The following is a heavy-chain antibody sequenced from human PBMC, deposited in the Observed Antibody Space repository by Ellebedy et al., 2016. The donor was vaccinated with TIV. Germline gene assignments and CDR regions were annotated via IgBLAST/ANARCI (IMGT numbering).Heavy chain of an antibody. J-gene: IGHJ6*03. V-gene: IGHV3-23*01. D-gene: IGHD1-26*01. Sequence: GESLKISXAASGFTFSSYALSWVRQAPGKGLEWVSAISGSGGSTYYADSVKGRFTTSRDNSKNTLYLQMNSLRAEDTAVYYCAKGPTTRYYYMDVWGKGTTVTVSS. CDR2: ISGSGGST. CDR1: GFTFSSYA. CDR3: AKGPTTRYYYMDV.